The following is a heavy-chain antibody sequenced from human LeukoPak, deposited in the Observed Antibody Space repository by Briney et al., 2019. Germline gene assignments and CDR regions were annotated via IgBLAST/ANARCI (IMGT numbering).Heavy chain of an antibody. CDR2: INHSGST. CDR1: GGSFSGYY. V-gene: IGHV4-34*01. J-gene: IGHJ5*02. Sequence: SETLSLTCAVYGGSFSGYYWSWIRQPPGKGLEWIGEINHSGSTNYNPSLKSRVTISVDTSKNQFSLKLSSVTAADTAVYYCARGSGSDYYDFWSGYYLNWFDPWGQGTLVTVSS. CDR3: ARGSGSDYYDFWSGYYLNWFDP. D-gene: IGHD3-3*01.